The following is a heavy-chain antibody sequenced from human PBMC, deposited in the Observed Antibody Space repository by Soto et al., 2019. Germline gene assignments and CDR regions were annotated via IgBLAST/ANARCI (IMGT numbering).Heavy chain of an antibody. D-gene: IGHD2-21*01. CDR1: GAALNSGNYY. J-gene: IGHJ5*02. Sequence: PSETVSLTCSVSGAALNSGNYYWSWIRQVPGTGLEWIGHIYVTGAVDYNPSLRDRITISQDTSERQFSLNLRLVTAADTAVYYCARLRIATNNYKWFDPWGQGTLVTVSS. CDR3: ARLRIATNNYKWFDP. CDR2: IYVTGAV. V-gene: IGHV4-31*03.